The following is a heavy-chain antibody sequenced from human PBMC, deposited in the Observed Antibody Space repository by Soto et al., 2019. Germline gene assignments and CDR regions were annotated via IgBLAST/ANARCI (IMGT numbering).Heavy chain of an antibody. J-gene: IGHJ6*02. V-gene: IGHV3-13*01. CDR2: IGTAGDT. Sequence: PGGSLRLSCAASGFTFSSYDMHWVRQATGKGLEWVSAIGTAGDTYYPGSVKGRFTISRENAKNSLYLQMNSLRAGDTAVYYCAREKNYYDSSGYIDYYGMDVWGQGTTVTVSS. CDR1: GFTFSSYD. CDR3: AREKNYYDSSGYIDYYGMDV. D-gene: IGHD3-22*01.